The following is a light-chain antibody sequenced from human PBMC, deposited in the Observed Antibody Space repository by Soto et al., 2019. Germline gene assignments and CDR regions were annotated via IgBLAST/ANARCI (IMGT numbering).Light chain of an antibody. Sequence: DIVMTQSPDSLAVSLGERATINCKSSQSVLSSSNNKNYLAWYQHKAGQPPRLLIYWASTRESGVPDRFSGSGSGTDLTLTISSLQAEDVAVYYCQQYYSTPPTFGQGTKVDIK. CDR3: QQYYSTPPT. V-gene: IGKV4-1*01. CDR2: WAS. J-gene: IGKJ1*01. CDR1: QSVLSSSNNKNY.